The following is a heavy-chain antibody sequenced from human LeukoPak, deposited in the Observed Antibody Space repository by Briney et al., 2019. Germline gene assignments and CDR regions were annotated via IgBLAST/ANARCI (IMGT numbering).Heavy chain of an antibody. D-gene: IGHD2-15*01. J-gene: IGHJ6*03. CDR3: ARSVEGYCSGGSCYSYYYYMDV. V-gene: IGHV4-59*01. CDR2: IYYSWST. CDR1: GGSISSYY. Sequence: PSETLSLTCTVSGGSISSYYWSWIRQPPGKGLEWIGYIYYSWSTNYNPSLKSRVTISVDTSKNQFSLKLSSVTAADTAVYYCARSVEGYCSGGSCYSYYYYMDVWGKGTTVTVSS.